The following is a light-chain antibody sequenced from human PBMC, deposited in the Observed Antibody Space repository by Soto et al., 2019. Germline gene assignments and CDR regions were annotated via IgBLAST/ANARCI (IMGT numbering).Light chain of an antibody. Sequence: IQMTQSPSTLSASVGDRVTITCRASQSISSWLAWYQQKPGKAPKLLIYDASSLESGVPSRFRGSGSGTEFTLTISSLQPDDCATYYCQQYNSYTWTFGQGTKVDIK. CDR3: QQYNSYTWT. V-gene: IGKV1-5*01. CDR1: QSISSW. J-gene: IGKJ1*01. CDR2: DAS.